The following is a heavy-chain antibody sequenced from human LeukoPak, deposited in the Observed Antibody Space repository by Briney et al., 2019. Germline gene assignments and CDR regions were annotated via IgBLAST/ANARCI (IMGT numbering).Heavy chain of an antibody. V-gene: IGHV3-21*01. D-gene: IGHD4-17*01. J-gene: IGHJ4*02. CDR2: ISSSSSYI. Sequence: GGSLRLSCAASGFTFSSYSMNWVHQAPGKGLEWVSSISSSSSYIYYADSVKGRFTISRDNAKNSLYLQMNSLRAEDTAVYYCARDGDYSRWPIIDYWGQGTLVTVSS. CDR1: GFTFSSYS. CDR3: ARDGDYSRWPIIDY.